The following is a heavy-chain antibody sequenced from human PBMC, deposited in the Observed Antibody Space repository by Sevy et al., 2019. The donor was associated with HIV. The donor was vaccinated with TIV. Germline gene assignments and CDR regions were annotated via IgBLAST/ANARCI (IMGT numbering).Heavy chain of an antibody. CDR1: GFTFSSYA. V-gene: IGHV3-30*04. J-gene: IGHJ6*02. CDR3: ARDPTVTYDYYGMDV. CDR2: ISYDGSNK. Sequence: GGSPRLSCAASGFTFSSYAMHWVRQAPGKGLEWVAVISYDGSNKYYADSVKGRFTIPRDNSKNTLYLQMNSLRAEDTAVYYCARDPTVTYDYYGMDVWGQGTTVTVSS. D-gene: IGHD4-4*01.